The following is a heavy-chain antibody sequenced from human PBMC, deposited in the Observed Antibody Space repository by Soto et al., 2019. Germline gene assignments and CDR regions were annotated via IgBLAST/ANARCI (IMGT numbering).Heavy chain of an antibody. D-gene: IGHD3-22*01. J-gene: IGHJ4*02. CDR3: ARDNYYYDSSGYYSFDY. CDR2: ISSSSSYI. CDR1: GFTFSSYS. Sequence: PWGSLRLSCAASGFTFSSYSMNWVRQAPGKGLEWVSSISSSSSYIYYADSVKGRFTISRDNAKNSLCLQMNSLRAEDTAVYYCARDNYYYDSSGYYSFDYWGQGTLVTVSS. V-gene: IGHV3-21*01.